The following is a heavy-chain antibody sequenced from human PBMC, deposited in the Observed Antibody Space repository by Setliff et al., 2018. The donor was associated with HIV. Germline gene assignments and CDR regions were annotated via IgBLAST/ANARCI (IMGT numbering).Heavy chain of an antibody. CDR2: IIPIFGTA. D-gene: IGHD4-4*01. V-gene: IGHV1-69*05. Sequence: SVKVSCKASGGAFSSYALSWVRQAPGQGLEWMGGIIPIFGTANYAQKFQGRVTITTDESTSTAYMELSSLRSEDTAVYYCARDRPGDGGNYQIDYWGQGTLVTVSS. J-gene: IGHJ4*02. CDR3: ARDRPGDGGNYQIDY. CDR1: GGAFSSYA.